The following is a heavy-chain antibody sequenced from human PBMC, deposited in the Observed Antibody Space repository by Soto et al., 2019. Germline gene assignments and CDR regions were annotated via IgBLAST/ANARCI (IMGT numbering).Heavy chain of an antibody. CDR3: ARVSCCGLDHYYYMDV. CDR1: GFTFSGYN. J-gene: IGHJ6*03. V-gene: IGHV3-48*02. Sequence: GGSLSLSCAASGFTFSGYNMIWVRQAPGKGLECLSYISSGGSPLNYAVSVRGRFTISRDNAKNSLYLQMNSLRDEDTAVYYCARVSCCGLDHYYYMDVWGKGITVTVSS. D-gene: IGHD1-1*01. CDR2: ISSGGSPL.